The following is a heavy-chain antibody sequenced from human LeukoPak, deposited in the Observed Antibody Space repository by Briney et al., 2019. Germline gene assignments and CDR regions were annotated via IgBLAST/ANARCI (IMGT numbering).Heavy chain of an antibody. D-gene: IGHD6-13*01. J-gene: IGHJ4*02. CDR2: ASYDGSEK. V-gene: IGHV3-30*18. Sequence: GGSLRLSSAASGFTFSSYGMHWVRQAPGKGLEWVAAASYDGSEKYYADTVKGRFTISRDNSKNTLYLQMNSPRADDTVVYFCAKVTTGIAAAGIDCWGQGTLVIVSS. CDR3: AKVTTGIAAAGIDC. CDR1: GFTFSSYG.